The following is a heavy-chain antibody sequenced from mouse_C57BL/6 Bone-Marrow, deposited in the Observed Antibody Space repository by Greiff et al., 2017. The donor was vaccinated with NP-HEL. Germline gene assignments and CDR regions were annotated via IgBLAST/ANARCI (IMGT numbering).Heavy chain of an antibody. CDR2: IYPGSGST. CDR3: ARFLGPLLRVAY. J-gene: IGHJ3*01. V-gene: IGHV1-55*01. CDR1: GYTFTSYW. D-gene: IGHD1-1*01. Sequence: QVQLQQSGAELVKPGASVKMSCKASGYTFTSYWITWVKQRPGQGLEWIGDIYPGSGSTNYNEKFKSKATLTVDTSSSTAYMQLSSLTSEDSAVYYCARFLGPLLRVAYWGQGTLVTVSA.